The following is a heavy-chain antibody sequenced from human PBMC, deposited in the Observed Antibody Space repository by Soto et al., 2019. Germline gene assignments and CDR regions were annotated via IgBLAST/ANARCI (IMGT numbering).Heavy chain of an antibody. Sequence: GASVKVSCKASGGTVSSHAISCVRQAPGQGLEWMGGIIPIFGTANYAQKFQGRVTITADESTSTAYMELSSLRSEDTAVYYCASHPLNGDSSGYPTGFDYWGQGTLVTVSS. V-gene: IGHV1-69*13. J-gene: IGHJ4*02. CDR1: GGTVSSHA. D-gene: IGHD3-22*01. CDR3: ASHPLNGDSSGYPTGFDY. CDR2: IIPIFGTA.